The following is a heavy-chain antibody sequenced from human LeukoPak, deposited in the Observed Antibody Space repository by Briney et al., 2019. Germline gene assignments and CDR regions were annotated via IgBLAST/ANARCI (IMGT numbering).Heavy chain of an antibody. CDR1: GFTFSSYA. Sequence: GGSLRLSCAASGFTFSSYAMSWVRQAPGKGLEWVSAISGSGGSTYYADSVKGRFTISRDNANNTLYLLMNSLRAEGTAVYYCTTDLYDFWSGYSAFDYWGQGTLVTVSS. CDR2: ISGSGGST. J-gene: IGHJ4*02. D-gene: IGHD3-3*01. CDR3: TTDLYDFWSGYSAFDY. V-gene: IGHV3-23*01.